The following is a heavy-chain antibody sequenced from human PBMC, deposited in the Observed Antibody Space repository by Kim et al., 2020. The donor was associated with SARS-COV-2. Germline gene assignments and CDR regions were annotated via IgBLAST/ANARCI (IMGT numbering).Heavy chain of an antibody. CDR1: GFTFSSYA. J-gene: IGHJ3*02. CDR3: AKSLKWAAAGFQDAFDI. Sequence: GGSLRLSCAASGFTFSSYAMSWVRQAPGKGLEWVSAISGSGGSTYYADSVKGRFTISRDNSKNTLYLQMNSLRAEDTAVYYCAKSLKWAAAGFQDAFDIWGQGTMVTVSS. D-gene: IGHD6-13*01. V-gene: IGHV3-23*01. CDR2: ISGSGGST.